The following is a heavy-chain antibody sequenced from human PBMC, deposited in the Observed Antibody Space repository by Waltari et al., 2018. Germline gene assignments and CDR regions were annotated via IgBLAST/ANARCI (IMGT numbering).Heavy chain of an antibody. CDR2: IYYSGST. V-gene: IGHV4-59*01. CDR3: ARDQSITIFGVVLGGMDV. CDR1: GGSISSYY. D-gene: IGHD3-3*01. J-gene: IGHJ6*02. Sequence: QVQLQESGPGLVKPSETLSLTCTVSGGSISSYYWSWIRQPPGKGLEWIGYIYYSGSTNYNPSLKSRVTISVDTSKNQFSLKLSSVTAADTAVYYCARDQSITIFGVVLGGMDVWGQGTTVTVSS.